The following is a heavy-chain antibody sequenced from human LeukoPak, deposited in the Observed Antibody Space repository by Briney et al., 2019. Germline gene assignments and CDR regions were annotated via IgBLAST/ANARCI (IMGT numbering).Heavy chain of an antibody. D-gene: IGHD6-19*01. CDR1: GGSICSSNW. Sequence: PSGTLSLTCAVSGGSICSSNWWSCVRQTPGKGLEWIGEIYHSGSTNYNPSLKSRVTISVDKSKNQFSLKLSSVTAADTAVYYCARASVAGTRVFDYWGQGTLVTVSS. V-gene: IGHV4-4*02. CDR3: ARASVAGTRVFDY. CDR2: IYHSGST. J-gene: IGHJ4*02.